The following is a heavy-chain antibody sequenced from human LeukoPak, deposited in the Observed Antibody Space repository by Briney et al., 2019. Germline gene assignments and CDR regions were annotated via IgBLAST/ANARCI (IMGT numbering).Heavy chain of an antibody. V-gene: IGHV4-39*01. CDR3: ARGFNYGPYFGD. J-gene: IGHJ4*02. Sequence: SETLSLTCIVSGASISTSGSYWNWIRLPPGKGLDWIGSISYSGSTYYNPSLKSRVTVFVDTSKNQFSLKLSSVTASDTAVYYCARGFNYGPYFGDWGQGALVTVSS. CDR1: GASISTSGSY. CDR2: ISYSGST. D-gene: IGHD3-10*01.